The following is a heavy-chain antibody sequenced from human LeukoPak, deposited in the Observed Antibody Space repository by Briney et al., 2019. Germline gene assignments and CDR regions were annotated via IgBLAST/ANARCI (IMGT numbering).Heavy chain of an antibody. CDR2: IIPIFGTA. CDR1: GGTFSSYA. Sequence: SVKVSCXASGGTFSSYAISWVRLAPGQGLEWMGGIIPIFGTANYAQKFQGRVTITTDESTSTAYMELSSLRSEDTAVYYCARDPLVAAMAPYYYYYMDVWGKGTTVTVSS. CDR3: ARDPLVAAMAPYYYYYMDV. J-gene: IGHJ6*03. V-gene: IGHV1-69*05. D-gene: IGHD5-18*01.